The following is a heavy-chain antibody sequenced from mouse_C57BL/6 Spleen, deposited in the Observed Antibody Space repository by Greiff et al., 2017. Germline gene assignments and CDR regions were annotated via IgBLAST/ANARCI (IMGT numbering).Heavy chain of an antibody. CDR2: LSYDGSN. CDR1: GYSITSGYY. V-gene: IGHV3-6*01. J-gene: IGHJ1*03. Sequence: EVKLQESGPGLVKPSQSLSLTCSVTGYSITSGYYWNWIRQFPGNKLEWMGYLSYDGSNNYNPSLKNQIPITRAPSKNQFFLKLNSVTTEDTATYYCARVALYYGGSYQYFDVWGTGTTVTVSA. D-gene: IGHD1-1*01. CDR3: ARVALYYGGSYQYFDV.